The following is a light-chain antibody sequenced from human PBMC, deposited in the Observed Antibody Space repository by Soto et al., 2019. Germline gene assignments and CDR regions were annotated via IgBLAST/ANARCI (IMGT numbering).Light chain of an antibody. V-gene: IGKV1-39*01. Sequence: IQMTQSPSSLSASVGDRVTITCRASQSISSYLNWYQQKPGKAPKLLIYAASSLQSGVPSRFSGSGSGTDFTPTISSLQPEDVATYYCQKYNIAPSWTFGQGAKVDIK. CDR2: AAS. J-gene: IGKJ1*01. CDR1: QSISSY. CDR3: QKYNIAPSWT.